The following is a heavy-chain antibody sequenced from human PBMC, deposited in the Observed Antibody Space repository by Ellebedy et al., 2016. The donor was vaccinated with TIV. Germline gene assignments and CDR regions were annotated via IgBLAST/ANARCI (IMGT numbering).Heavy chain of an antibody. CDR2: INHNGG. V-gene: IGHV1-46*01. CDR3: ARVSSAGPTARHYFAY. D-gene: IGHD6-25*01. Sequence: ASVKVSCKASGYTFIANYIHWLRQAPGQGLEWMGIINHNGGVYTPKFDGRLSITRDTSTSTVYMELSSLTSDDTAMYFCARVSSAGPTARHYFAYWGQGTLVTVSS. J-gene: IGHJ4*02. CDR1: GYTFIANY.